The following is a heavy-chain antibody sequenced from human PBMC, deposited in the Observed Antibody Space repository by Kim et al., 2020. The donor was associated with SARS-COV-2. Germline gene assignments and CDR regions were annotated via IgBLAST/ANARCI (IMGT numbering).Heavy chain of an antibody. J-gene: IGHJ6*02. Sequence: SVKVSCKASGGTFSSYAISWVRQAPGQGLEWMGGIIPIFGTANYAQKFQGRVTITADESTSTAYMEPSSLRSEDTAVYYCARGWFGELETYGMVVWGQGTTVTVSS. CDR3: ARGWFGELETYGMVV. CDR2: IIPIFGTA. CDR1: GGTFSSYA. D-gene: IGHD3-10*01. V-gene: IGHV1-69*13.